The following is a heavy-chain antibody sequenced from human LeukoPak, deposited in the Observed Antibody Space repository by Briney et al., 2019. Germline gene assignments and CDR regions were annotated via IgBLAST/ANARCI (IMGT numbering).Heavy chain of an antibody. J-gene: IGHJ4*02. CDR3: ASHYYYDRWESDY. CDR1: GGSISSYY. V-gene: IGHV3-23*01. D-gene: IGHD3-22*01. Sequence: QPSETLSLTCTVSGGSISSYYWSWIRQPPVKGLEWVSAISGSGGSTYYADSVKGRFTISRDNSKNTLYLQMNSLRAEDTAVYYCASHYYYDRWESDYWGQGTLVTVSS. CDR2: ISGSGGST.